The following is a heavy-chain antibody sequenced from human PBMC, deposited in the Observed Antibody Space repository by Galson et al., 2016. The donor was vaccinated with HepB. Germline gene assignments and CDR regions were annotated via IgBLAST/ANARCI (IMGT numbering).Heavy chain of an antibody. CDR2: IDSSGSSI. V-gene: IGHV3-11*01. Sequence: SLRLSCAASGFTFSDYYMSWVRQAPGMGLEWLSYIDSSGSSIYYADSVKGRFTISRDNAKNSLYLQMNSLRGEDTAVYYCARDNSWPNHYYYYGMDVWGQGTTVTVSS. CDR1: GFTFSDYY. CDR3: ARDNSWPNHYYYYGMDV. D-gene: IGHD6-13*01. J-gene: IGHJ6*02.